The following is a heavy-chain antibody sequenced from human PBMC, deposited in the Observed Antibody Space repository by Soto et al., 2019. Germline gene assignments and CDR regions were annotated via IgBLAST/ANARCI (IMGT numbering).Heavy chain of an antibody. CDR1: GGSFSGYY. V-gene: IGHV4-34*01. CDR3: ARDPISYDTPHFDY. Sequence: SETLSLTCAVYGGSFSGYYWSWIRQPPGKGLEWIGEINHSGSTNYNPSLKSRVTISVDTSKNQFSLKLSSVTAADTAVYYCARDPISYDTPHFDYWGQGTLVTVSS. CDR2: INHSGST. D-gene: IGHD3-22*01. J-gene: IGHJ4*02.